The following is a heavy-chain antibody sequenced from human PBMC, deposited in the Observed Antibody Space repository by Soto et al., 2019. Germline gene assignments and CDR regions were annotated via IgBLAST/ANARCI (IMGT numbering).Heavy chain of an antibody. V-gene: IGHV3-20*04. CDR2: INRDGGST. CDR1: GFPFDDYG. CDR3: ARELDGIDV. Sequence: GGSLRLSCEAFGFPFDDYGMSCVRQAPGKGLEWVSGINRDGGSTGYADSVKGRFTISRDNAKNSLYLQMNSLRAEDTAVYYCARELDGIDVWGQGTTVTVSS. J-gene: IGHJ6*02.